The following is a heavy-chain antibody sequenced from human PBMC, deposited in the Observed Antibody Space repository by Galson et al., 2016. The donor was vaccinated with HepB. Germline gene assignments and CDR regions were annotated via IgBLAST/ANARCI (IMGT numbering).Heavy chain of an antibody. Sequence: SLRLSCAASGLSVSSNYMSWVRQAPGMGLEWVSIIYSGVNTNSADSVKGRFITSGHNSKNPLYLHMNSRRPEDTAVYFCARGRGSSGTYFDHWGQGTLVTVSS. V-gene: IGHV3-53*04. J-gene: IGHJ4*02. CDR1: GLSVSSNY. D-gene: IGHD1-26*01. CDR2: IYSGVNT. CDR3: ARGRGSSGTYFDH.